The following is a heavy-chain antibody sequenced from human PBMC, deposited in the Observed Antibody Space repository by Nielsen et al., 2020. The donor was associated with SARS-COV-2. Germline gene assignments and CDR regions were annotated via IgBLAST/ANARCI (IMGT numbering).Heavy chain of an antibody. Sequence: GESLKISCAASGFTFSSYAMSWVRQAPGKGLEWVSAISGSGGSTYYADSVKGRFTISRDNSKNTLYLQMNSLRAEDMAVYYCAKDLRDGGVTTWAFDIWGQGTMVTVSS. V-gene: IGHV3-23*01. CDR2: ISGSGGST. CDR3: AKDLRDGGVTTWAFDI. CDR1: GFTFSSYA. D-gene: IGHD3-16*01. J-gene: IGHJ3*02.